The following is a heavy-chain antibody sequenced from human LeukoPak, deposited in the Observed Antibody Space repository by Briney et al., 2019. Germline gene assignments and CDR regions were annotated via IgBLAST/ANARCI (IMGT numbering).Heavy chain of an antibody. D-gene: IGHD6-19*01. CDR3: ARDPSAVAAGWSDP. V-gene: IGHV4-61*02. Sequence: SQTLSLTCTVSGGSISSGSYYWSWIRQPAGKGLEWIGRIYTSGSTNYNPSLKSRVTISVDTSKNQFSPKLSSVTAADTAVYYCARDPSAVAAGWSDPWGQGTLVTVSS. CDR2: IYTSGST. CDR1: GGSISSGSYY. J-gene: IGHJ5*02.